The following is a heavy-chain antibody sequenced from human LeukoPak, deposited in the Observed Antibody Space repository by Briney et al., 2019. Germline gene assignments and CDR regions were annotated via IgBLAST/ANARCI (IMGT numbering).Heavy chain of an antibody. CDR3: ARDRVTIFGVVTPFDI. CDR1: GLTFSSYS. D-gene: IGHD3-3*01. Sequence: PGGSLRLSCAASGLTFSSYSMNWVRQAPGKGLEWVSSISSSSSYIYYADSVKGRFTISRDNAKNSLYLQMNSLRAEDTAVYYCARDRVTIFGVVTPFDIWGQGTMVTVSS. V-gene: IGHV3-21*01. J-gene: IGHJ3*02. CDR2: ISSSSSYI.